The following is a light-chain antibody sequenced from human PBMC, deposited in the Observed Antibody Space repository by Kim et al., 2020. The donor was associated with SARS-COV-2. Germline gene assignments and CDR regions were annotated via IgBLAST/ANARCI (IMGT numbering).Light chain of an antibody. CDR2: GAS. J-gene: IGKJ2*01. CDR3: QQYNDWPPDT. CDR1: QSVRRD. V-gene: IGKV3D-15*01. Sequence: PGERATLSCRASQSVRRDLAWYQQKLGQAPRLLISGASSRATGIPDRFSGSGFGTDFTLTISRLEPEDFAVYYCQQYNDWPPDTVSQGTKLEIK.